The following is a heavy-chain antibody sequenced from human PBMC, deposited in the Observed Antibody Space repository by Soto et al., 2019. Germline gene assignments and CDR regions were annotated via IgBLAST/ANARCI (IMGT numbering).Heavy chain of an antibody. Sequence: ASETLSLTCTVSGGSISSGGYYWSWIRQHPGKGLEWIGYIYYSGSTYYNPSLKSRVTISVDTSKNQFSLKLSSVTAADTAVYYCARDRRKNYYDSSGKDYYYGMDVWGQGTTVTVSS. V-gene: IGHV4-31*03. J-gene: IGHJ6*02. CDR3: ARDRRKNYYDSSGKDYYYGMDV. CDR1: GGSISSGGYY. D-gene: IGHD3-22*01. CDR2: IYYSGST.